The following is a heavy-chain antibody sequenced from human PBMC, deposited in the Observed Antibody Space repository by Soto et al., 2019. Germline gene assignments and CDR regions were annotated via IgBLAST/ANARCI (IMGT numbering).Heavy chain of an antibody. CDR1: GGSLSGYY. Sequence: QVQLQQWGAGLLKPSETLSLTCAVNGGSLSGYYWSWIRQPPGKGLEWIGEIKDGGSTNYSPSLKSPATISSDTSNNQFSLRLNSVTAADTAVYYCARGQEGVVATHWDQGTLVTVSS. V-gene: IGHV4-34*01. D-gene: IGHD5-12*01. CDR3: ARGQEGVVATH. CDR2: IKDGGST. J-gene: IGHJ4*02.